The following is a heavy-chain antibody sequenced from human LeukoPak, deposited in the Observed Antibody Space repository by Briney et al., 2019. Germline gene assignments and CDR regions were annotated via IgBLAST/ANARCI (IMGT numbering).Heavy chain of an antibody. CDR2: ISGSGGTT. Sequence: GGSLRLSCAASGFTFNNYAMNWVRQAPGKGLEWVSVISGSGGTTYYADSVKGRFTISRDSSKNTLYLQTDSLRTEDTAIFYCARDLILSGWQPFDSWGQGTLVTVSS. CDR1: GFTFNNYA. V-gene: IGHV3-23*01. J-gene: IGHJ4*02. CDR3: ARDLILSGWQPFDS. D-gene: IGHD6-19*01.